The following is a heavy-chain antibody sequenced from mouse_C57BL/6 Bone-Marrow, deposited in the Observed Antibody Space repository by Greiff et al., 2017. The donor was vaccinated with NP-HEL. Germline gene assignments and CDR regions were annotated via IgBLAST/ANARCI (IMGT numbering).Heavy chain of an antibody. V-gene: IGHV5-16*01. J-gene: IGHJ2*01. CDR3: AREGNFYGHYFDY. CDR1: GFTFSDYY. D-gene: IGHD1-1*01. CDR2: INYDGSST. Sequence: EVQLVESEGGLVQPGRSMKLSCTASGFTFSDYYMAWVRQVPEKGLEWVANINYDGSSTYYLDSLKSRFIISRDNAKNILYLQMSSLKSEDTATYYCAREGNFYGHYFDYWGQGTTLTVSS.